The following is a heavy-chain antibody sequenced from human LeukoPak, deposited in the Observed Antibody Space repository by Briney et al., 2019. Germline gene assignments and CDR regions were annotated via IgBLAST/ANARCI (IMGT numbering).Heavy chain of an antibody. Sequence: SETLSLTCTVSGGSISSSSYYWGWIRQPPGKGLEWIGSIYYSGSTYYNPSLKSRVTISVDTSKNQFTLEIKSVSTEDTDVYYCERGRPGGYSSEFDYWGQGTLVTVSS. D-gene: IGHD4-23*01. CDR3: ERGRPGGYSSEFDY. CDR1: GGSISSSSYY. V-gene: IGHV4-39*06. J-gene: IGHJ4*02. CDR2: IYYSGST.